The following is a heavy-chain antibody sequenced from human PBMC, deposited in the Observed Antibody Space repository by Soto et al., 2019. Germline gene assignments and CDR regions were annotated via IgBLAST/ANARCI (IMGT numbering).Heavy chain of an antibody. D-gene: IGHD3-10*01. CDR2: INVHNGQT. J-gene: IGHJ6*04. CDR3: ARRGPQYMDA. CDR1: VFGDG. Sequence: QDQLVQSGAEVEKPGASVKVSCKASVFGDGISWVRQAPGQGLEWMGWINVHNGQTEYAEKFEGRVTMTSEKSTNTGYMELGTLRSDATAVYYWARRGPQYMDAWAKGPRSSSLQ. V-gene: IGHV1-18*01.